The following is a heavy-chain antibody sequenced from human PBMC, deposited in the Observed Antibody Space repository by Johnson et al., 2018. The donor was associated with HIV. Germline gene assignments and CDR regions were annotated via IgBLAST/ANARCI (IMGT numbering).Heavy chain of an antibody. CDR2: ISWDGGST. CDR1: GFTFDDYA. D-gene: IGHD2-15*01. Sequence: VQLVESGGGLVRPGGSLRLSCAASGFTFDDYAMHWVRQAPGKGLEWVSLISWDGGSTYYADSVKGRLTISRDNSKNTLYRQMTSLRAEDTAVYYCAKGLVVAAARDAFDIWGQGTMVTVSS. V-gene: IGHV3-43D*03. CDR3: AKGLVVAAARDAFDI. J-gene: IGHJ3*02.